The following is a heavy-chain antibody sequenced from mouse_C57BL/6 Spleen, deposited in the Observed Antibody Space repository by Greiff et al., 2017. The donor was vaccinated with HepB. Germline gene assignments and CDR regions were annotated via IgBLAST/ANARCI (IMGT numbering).Heavy chain of an antibody. Sequence: VQLQQSGTELVKPGASVKLSCKASGYTFTSYWMHWVKQRPGQGLEWIGNINPSNGGTNYNEKFKSKATLTVDKSSSTAYMQLSSLTSEDSAVYYCAITTVVATPFDYWGQGTTLTVSS. D-gene: IGHD1-1*01. CDR2: INPSNGGT. V-gene: IGHV1-53*01. CDR1: GYTFTSYW. CDR3: AITTVVATPFDY. J-gene: IGHJ2*01.